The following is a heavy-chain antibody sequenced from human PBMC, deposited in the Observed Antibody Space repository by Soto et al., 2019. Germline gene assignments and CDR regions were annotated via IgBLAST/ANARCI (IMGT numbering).Heavy chain of an antibody. Sequence: PGGSLRLSCAASGFTFSSYSTNWVRQTPGKGLEWVSSISGSSSNMYYADSVKGRFTISRDNAKNSLYLQMNSLRAEDTAVYYCAKDPNYDFWSGYSGSGWFDPWGQGTLVTVSS. CDR1: GFTFSSYS. D-gene: IGHD3-3*01. CDR3: AKDPNYDFWSGYSGSGWFDP. V-gene: IGHV3-21*01. J-gene: IGHJ5*02. CDR2: ISGSSSNM.